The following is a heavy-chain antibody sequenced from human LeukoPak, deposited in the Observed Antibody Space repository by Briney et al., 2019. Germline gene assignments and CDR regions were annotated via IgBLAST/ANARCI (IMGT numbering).Heavy chain of an antibody. CDR2: IYSDGST. CDR3: ATFAGVR. V-gene: IGHV3-53*01. CDR1: GFTVSSDY. J-gene: IGHJ4*02. Sequence: GGSLRLSCAASGFTVSSDYMSWVRQAPGEGLECVSVIYSDGSTYYADSVKGRFTISRDNFKNTLYLQMTSLRVEDTAVYYCATFAGVRWGQGTLVTVSS. D-gene: IGHD6-13*01.